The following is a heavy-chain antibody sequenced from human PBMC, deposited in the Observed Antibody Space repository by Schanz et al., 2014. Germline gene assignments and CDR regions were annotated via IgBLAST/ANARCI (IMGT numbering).Heavy chain of an antibody. V-gene: IGHV3-11*01. CDR1: GFTFSDYY. D-gene: IGHD2-2*01. CDR3: GKVAPAATYLDS. Sequence: QVQLVDSGGGLVKPGGSLRLSCAASGFTFSDYYMTWIRQAPGKGLEWVSDISDSGDSTHYADSVKGRFTISRDNAKNSLFLQMNSLSAEDTAVYYCGKVAPAATYLDSWGLGTLVTVSA. CDR2: ISDSGDST. J-gene: IGHJ4*02.